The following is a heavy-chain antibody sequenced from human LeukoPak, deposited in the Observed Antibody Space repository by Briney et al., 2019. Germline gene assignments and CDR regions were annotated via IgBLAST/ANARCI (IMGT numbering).Heavy chain of an antibody. CDR2: ISGDESST. Sequence: GGSLRLSCAVSGFTFSSYWLHWVRQAPGKGLVWVSRISGDESSTSYAGSVKGRFTISRDNAKSTLYLQMNSLRAEDTALYYCARIKGGAYTGNFDLWGRGTLVTVSS. CDR3: ARIKGGAYTGNFDL. J-gene: IGHJ2*01. V-gene: IGHV3-74*01. CDR1: GFTFSSYW. D-gene: IGHD2-21*01.